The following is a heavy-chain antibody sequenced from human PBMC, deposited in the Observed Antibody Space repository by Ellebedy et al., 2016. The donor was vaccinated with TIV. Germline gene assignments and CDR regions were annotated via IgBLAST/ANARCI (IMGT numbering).Heavy chain of an antibody. J-gene: IGHJ4*02. V-gene: IGHV4-59*02. CDR2: IHYNGNT. CDR3: ARGFGSGTPNKYFFDY. D-gene: IGHD3-10*01. Sequence: MPSETLSLTCTLSAASVSSYYWNWLRQTPGKGLEWIASIHYNGNTNYNPSLKSRVTISLDTSKNQFSLNLTSVTAADTAIYYCARGFGSGTPNKYFFDYWGQGALVTVSS. CDR1: AASVSSYY.